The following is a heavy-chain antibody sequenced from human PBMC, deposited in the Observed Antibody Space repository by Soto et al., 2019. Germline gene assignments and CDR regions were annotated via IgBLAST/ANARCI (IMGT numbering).Heavy chain of an antibody. CDR1: GFTFSSYA. V-gene: IGHV3-23*01. D-gene: IGHD3-22*01. CDR3: AKYQPMTQPRPYFDY. CDR2: ISSSGGST. J-gene: IGHJ4*02. Sequence: EVQLLESGGDLIQPGGSLRLSCAVSGFTFSSYAMSWVRQAPGKGLGWVSAISSSGGSTFYADSVKGRFTISRDNSRNTLYLQMTSLRAEDTAIYYCAKYQPMTQPRPYFDYWGQGTLVTVSS.